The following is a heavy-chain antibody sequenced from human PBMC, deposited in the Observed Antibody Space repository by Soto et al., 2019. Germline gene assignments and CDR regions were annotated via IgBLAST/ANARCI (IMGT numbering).Heavy chain of an antibody. Sequence: QVQLVQSGAEVKKPGSSVKVSCKASGGTFSSYTISWVRQAPGQGLEWMGRIIPILGIANYAQKFQGRVTITADKSPSTAYMELSSLRSEDTAVYYWARARTTVTYYFDYWGQGTLVTVSS. CDR2: IIPILGIA. V-gene: IGHV1-69*02. CDR1: GGTFSSYT. J-gene: IGHJ4*02. CDR3: ARARTTVTYYFDY. D-gene: IGHD4-17*01.